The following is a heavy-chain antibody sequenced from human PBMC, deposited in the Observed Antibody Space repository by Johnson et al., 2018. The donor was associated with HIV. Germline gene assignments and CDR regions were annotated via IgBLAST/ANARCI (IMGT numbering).Heavy chain of an antibody. J-gene: IGHJ3*02. CDR3: ARGVVGVLSNAFDI. CDR2: MSFDESNK. D-gene: IGHD1-26*01. V-gene: IGHV3-30*03. Sequence: QVQLVESGGGVVQPGGSLRLSCVASGFTFSSYGMHWVRQAPGKGLEWVAVMSFDESNKYYADSVKGRFTISRDNSKNTLYLQMNRLRAEDTAVYYCARGVVGVLSNAFDIWGQGTMVIVSS. CDR1: GFTFSSYG.